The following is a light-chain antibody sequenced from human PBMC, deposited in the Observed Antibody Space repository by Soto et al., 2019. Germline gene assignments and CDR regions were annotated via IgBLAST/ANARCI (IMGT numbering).Light chain of an antibody. J-gene: IGLJ2*01. CDR2: GDT. V-gene: IGLV1-40*01. CDR1: SSNFGANFD. Sequence: QSVLTQPHSVSGAPGQRVTISCTGSSSNFGANFDVQWYQQFPGTAPKLLIYGDTIRPSGVPDRFSGFKSGTSASLAITGLQAEDEADYYCQSYDTRRRWVFGGGTKLTVL. CDR3: QSYDTRRRWV.